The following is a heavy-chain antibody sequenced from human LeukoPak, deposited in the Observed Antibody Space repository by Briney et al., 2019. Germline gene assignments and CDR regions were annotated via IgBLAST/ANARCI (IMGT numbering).Heavy chain of an antibody. J-gene: IGHJ4*02. CDR2: ISSSGSTI. Sequence: GGSLRLSCAASGFTFSSYEMNWVRQATGKGLEWVSYISSSGSTIYYADSVKGRFTISRDNAKNSLYLHMNSLTVEDTAVYYCSRDPRNNDYWGQGTLVTVSS. CDR1: GFTFSSYE. CDR3: SRDPRNNDY. V-gene: IGHV3-48*03.